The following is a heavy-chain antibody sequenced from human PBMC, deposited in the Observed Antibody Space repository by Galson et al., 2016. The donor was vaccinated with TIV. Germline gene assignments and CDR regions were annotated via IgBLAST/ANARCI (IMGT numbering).Heavy chain of an antibody. CDR1: GFHFSTYW. D-gene: IGHD3-16*02. V-gene: IGHV3-74*01. Sequence: SLRLSCAASGFHFSTYWMHWVRQVPGKGLLWVARINGDGSDRDYADSVKGRFTISSDNAENSRYLQMNSLSAEDTSLYYCTKLSGASAGFDVWCQGTLVTVSS. CDR2: INGDGSDR. J-gene: IGHJ3*01. CDR3: TKLSGASAGFDV.